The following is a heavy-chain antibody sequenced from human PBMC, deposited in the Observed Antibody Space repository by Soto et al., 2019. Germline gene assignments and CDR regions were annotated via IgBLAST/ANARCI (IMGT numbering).Heavy chain of an antibody. D-gene: IGHD2-8*01. V-gene: IGHV3-48*03. CDR1: VFTFISHE. CDR3: ARGGVY. CDR2: ISGSGVTT. Sequence: PGWSLRLSCASSVFTFISHEMNWVRQAPGKGLEWISYISGSGVTTYYADSVRGRFIVSRDNAQESLFLQMNSLRVEDTAIYYCARGGVYWGQGTLVTVSS. J-gene: IGHJ4*02.